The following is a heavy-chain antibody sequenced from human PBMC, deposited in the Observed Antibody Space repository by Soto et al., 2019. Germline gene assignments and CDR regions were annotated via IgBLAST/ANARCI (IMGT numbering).Heavy chain of an antibody. CDR2: IYHSGST. J-gene: IGHJ4*02. Sequence: SETLSLTCAVSGYSISSGYYWGWIRQPPGKGLEWIGSIYHSGSTYYNPSLKSRVTISVDTSKNQFSLKLSSVTAADTAVYYCARDNANPWVLLRGQGTLVTVSS. CDR1: GYSISSGYY. CDR3: ARDNANPWVLL. D-gene: IGHD2-2*01. V-gene: IGHV4-38-2*02.